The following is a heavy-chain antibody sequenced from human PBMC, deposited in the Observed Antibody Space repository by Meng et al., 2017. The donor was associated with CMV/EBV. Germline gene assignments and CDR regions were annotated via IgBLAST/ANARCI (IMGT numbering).Heavy chain of an antibody. D-gene: IGHD3-10*01. V-gene: IGHV4-4*07. CDR1: GGFFRVFC. Sequence: KPCADLSLTCSVSGGFFRVFCCTWCRQPSGKALELIGLIYSTGGTTYNPSFESRVTISLDGSNNPFSLKLNSMTTADTAIYYCARERGDDSCYNFDSWGQETLVTVSS. J-gene: IGHJ4*02. CDR3: ARERGDDSCYNFDS. CDR2: IYSTGGT.